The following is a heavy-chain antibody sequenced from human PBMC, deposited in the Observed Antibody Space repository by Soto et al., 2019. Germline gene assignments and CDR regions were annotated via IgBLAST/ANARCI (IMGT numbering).Heavy chain of an antibody. J-gene: IGHJ4*02. CDR1: GTSISSYY. D-gene: IGHD2-8*01. CDR2: IHYSGTT. V-gene: IGHV4-59*01. CDR3: ARYNSYAIDY. Sequence: KSSETLSLTCTVSGTSISSYYWSWIRQPPGKGLEWIANIHYSGTTNYNPSLASRVTLSVDTSKNQFPLKMTSVTAADRAMYFCARYNSYAIDYWGRGTLVTVSS.